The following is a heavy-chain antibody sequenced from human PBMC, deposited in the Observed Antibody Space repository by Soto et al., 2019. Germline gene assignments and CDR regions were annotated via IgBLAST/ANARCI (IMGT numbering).Heavy chain of an antibody. CDR3: ERTISITGTIFDY. Sequence: SETLSLTCTVPGGSISSGGYYWSWIRQHPGKGLEWIGYIYYSGSTYYNPSLKSRVTISVDTSKNQFSLKLSSVTAADTAVYYCERTISITGTIFDYWGQGTLGTV. CDR2: IYYSGST. CDR1: GGSISSGGYY. J-gene: IGHJ4*02. D-gene: IGHD1-20*01. V-gene: IGHV4-31*03.